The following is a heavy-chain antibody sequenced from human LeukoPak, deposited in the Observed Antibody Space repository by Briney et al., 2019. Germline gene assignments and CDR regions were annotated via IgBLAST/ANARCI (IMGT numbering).Heavy chain of an antibody. D-gene: IGHD1-26*01. CDR2: ISAYNGNT. CDR3: ARDAPYSGSYGGAFDI. J-gene: IGHJ3*02. Sequence: ASVKVSCKASGYTFTSYGISWVRQAPGQGLEWMGWISAYNGNTNYAQKLQGRVTMTTDTSTSTAYMELSRLRSDDTAVYYCARDAPYSGSYGGAFDIWGQGTMVTVSS. CDR1: GYTFTSYG. V-gene: IGHV1-18*01.